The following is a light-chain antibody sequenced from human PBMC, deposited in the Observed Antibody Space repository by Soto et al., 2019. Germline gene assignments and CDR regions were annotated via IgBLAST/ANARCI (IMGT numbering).Light chain of an antibody. CDR1: SSDVGGYNY. CDR2: EVS. CDR3: SSYGGSNTVV. Sequence: QSVLTQPASASGSPGQSVTISCTGTSSDVGGYNYVSWYQQHPGKAPKLMIYEVSKRPSGVPDRLSGSKSGNTASLTVSGLQAEDEADYYCSSYGGSNTVVFGGGTKLTVL. J-gene: IGLJ2*01. V-gene: IGLV2-8*01.